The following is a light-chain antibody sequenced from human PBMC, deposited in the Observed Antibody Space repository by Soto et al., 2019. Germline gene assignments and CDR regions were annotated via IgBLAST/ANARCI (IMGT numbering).Light chain of an antibody. V-gene: IGKV3-11*01. J-gene: IGKJ3*01. CDR1: QSVTRY. CDR2: DAS. CDR3: QHRSNWPS. Sequence: EIVLTQSPATLSLSPGERATLSCRASQSVTRYLAWYQQKPGQAPRLLIYDASNRATGIPDRFSGSGSGTDFTLTISSLEPDDFAVYYCQHRSNWPSFGPGTKLDIK.